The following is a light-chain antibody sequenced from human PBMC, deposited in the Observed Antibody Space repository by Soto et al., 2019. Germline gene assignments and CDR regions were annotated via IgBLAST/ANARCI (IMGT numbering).Light chain of an antibody. Sequence: QSALTQPPSASGSPGQSVTISCTGTSSDVGRYNFVSWFQQYPGKAPKLMIFEVTNRPSGVSDRFSGSKSDNTASLTISGLQADDEADYFCTSYTTSSTWVFGGGTKLTVL. CDR1: SSDVGRYNF. V-gene: IGLV2-18*02. CDR2: EVT. J-gene: IGLJ3*02. CDR3: TSYTTSSTWV.